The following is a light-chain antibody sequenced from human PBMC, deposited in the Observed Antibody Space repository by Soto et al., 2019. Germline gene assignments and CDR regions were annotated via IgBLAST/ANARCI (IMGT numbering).Light chain of an antibody. CDR1: QSFYNN. Sequence: EIVMTQSPATLSVSPGERPTLSCRASQSFYNNLAWYQQKPGQAPRLLIYDASTRATGIPARFSGSGSGTEFTLTISSLQSEDFAVYYCQQYNSWPETFGQGTKVDNK. CDR3: QQYNSWPET. CDR2: DAS. J-gene: IGKJ1*01. V-gene: IGKV3-15*01.